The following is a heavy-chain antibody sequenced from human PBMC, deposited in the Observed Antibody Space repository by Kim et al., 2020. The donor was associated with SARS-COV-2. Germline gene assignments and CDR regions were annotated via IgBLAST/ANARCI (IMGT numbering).Heavy chain of an antibody. V-gene: IGHV3-23*01. Sequence: VKGRFTIYRDNSKNTLYLQMNSLRAEDTAVYYCAKRERYCTSTRCYGFDYWGQGTLVTVSS. J-gene: IGHJ4*02. D-gene: IGHD2-2*01. CDR3: AKRERYCTSTRCYGFDY.